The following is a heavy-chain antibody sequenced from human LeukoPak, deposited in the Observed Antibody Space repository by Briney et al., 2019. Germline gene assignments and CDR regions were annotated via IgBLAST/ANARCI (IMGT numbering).Heavy chain of an antibody. D-gene: IGHD6-19*01. J-gene: IGHJ4*02. CDR2: IYYSGST. CDR3: AREGASGWYLRTFDY. Sequence: SETLSLTCTVSGGSISSYYWSWIRQPPGKGLEWIGYIYYSGSTNYNPSLKSRVTISVDTSKNQFSLKLSSVTAADTAVYYCAREGASGWYLRTFDYWGQGTLVTVSS. V-gene: IGHV4-59*12. CDR1: GGSISSYY.